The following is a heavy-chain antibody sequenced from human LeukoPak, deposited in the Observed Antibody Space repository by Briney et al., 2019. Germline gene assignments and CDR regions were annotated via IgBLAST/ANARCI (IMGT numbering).Heavy chain of an antibody. CDR3: ASDEDFVDY. J-gene: IGHJ4*01. CDR2: INPNSGGT. CDR1: GYTFTGYY. V-gene: IGHV1-2*02. Sequence: ASVKVSCKASGYTFTGYYMHWVRQAPGQGLEWMGWINPNSGGTNYAQKFRGRVTMTRDTSNSTAYMDLSRLRSDDTAVYYCASDEDFVDYWCQGSLVTVSS.